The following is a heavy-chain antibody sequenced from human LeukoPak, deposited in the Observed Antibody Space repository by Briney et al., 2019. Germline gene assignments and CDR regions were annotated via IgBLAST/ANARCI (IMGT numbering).Heavy chain of an antibody. J-gene: IGHJ4*02. Sequence: ASVKVSCKASGYTFTSYDINWVRQATGQGLEWMGWMKPNSGNTGYAQKFQGRVTMTRNTSISTAYMELSSLRSEDAAVYYCARERSYSSSSDFDYWGQGTLVTVSS. CDR1: GYTFTSYD. CDR3: ARERSYSSSSDFDY. D-gene: IGHD6-6*01. V-gene: IGHV1-8*01. CDR2: MKPNSGNT.